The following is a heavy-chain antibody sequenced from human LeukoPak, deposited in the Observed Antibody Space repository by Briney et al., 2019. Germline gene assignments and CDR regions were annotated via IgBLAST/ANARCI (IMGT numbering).Heavy chain of an antibody. J-gene: IGHJ6*02. Sequence: ASVKVSCKASGGTFNSYAISWVRQAPGQGLEWMGGIIPIFGTANYAQKFQGRVTITADESTSTAYMELSSLRSEDTAVYYCARGGVVENYYGMDVWGQGTTVTVSS. D-gene: IGHD3-3*01. V-gene: IGHV1-69*13. CDR1: GGTFNSYA. CDR3: ARGGVVENYYGMDV. CDR2: IIPIFGTA.